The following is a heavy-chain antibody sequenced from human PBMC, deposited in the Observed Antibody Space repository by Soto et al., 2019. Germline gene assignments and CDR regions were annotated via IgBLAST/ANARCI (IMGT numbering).Heavy chain of an antibody. Sequence: PGGSLRLSCAASGFTFSSYGMHWVRQAPGKGLEWVAVISYDGSNKYYADSVKGRFTISRDNSKNTLYLQMNSLRAEDTAVYYCAKGYDFWSGPTGYWGQGTLVTVSS. D-gene: IGHD3-3*01. V-gene: IGHV3-30*18. CDR3: AKGYDFWSGPTGY. J-gene: IGHJ4*02. CDR2: ISYDGSNK. CDR1: GFTFSSYG.